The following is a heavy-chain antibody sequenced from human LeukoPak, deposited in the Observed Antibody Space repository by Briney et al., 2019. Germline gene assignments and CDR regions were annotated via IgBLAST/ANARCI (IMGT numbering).Heavy chain of an antibody. Sequence: SETLSLTCGVSGGSISGTNWWSWVRQPPGQGLEWIGYIYYSGSTYHNPSLKSRVTISVDTSKNQFSLKLSSVTAADTAVYYCARQYYYGSGSDGMDVWGQGTTVTVSS. V-gene: IGHV4-31*11. CDR3: ARQYYYGSGSDGMDV. CDR2: IYYSGST. CDR1: GGSISGTNW. D-gene: IGHD3-10*01. J-gene: IGHJ6*02.